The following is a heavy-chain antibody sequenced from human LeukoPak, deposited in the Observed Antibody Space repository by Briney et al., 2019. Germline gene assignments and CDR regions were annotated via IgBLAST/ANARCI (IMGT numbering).Heavy chain of an antibody. J-gene: IGHJ4*02. CDR2: IHPEGNEK. Sequence: GGSLRPSCAVSGFTFTNFWMSWVRQAPGRGLEWVANIHPEGNEKYHVESVKGRFTISRDNSNNLLFLQMNGLRVEDTAVYYCARGDAFSGDHWGQGTLVTVSS. V-gene: IGHV3-7*04. CDR1: GFTFTNFW. CDR3: ARGDAFSGDH.